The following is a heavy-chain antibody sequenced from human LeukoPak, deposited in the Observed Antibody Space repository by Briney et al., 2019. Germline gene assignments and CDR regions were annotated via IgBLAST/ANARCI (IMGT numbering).Heavy chain of an antibody. V-gene: IGHV1-8*01. CDR2: MNPNSGST. D-gene: IGHD6-13*01. Sequence: ASVKVSCKASGYTFTSYDINWVRQATGQGLEWIGWMNPNSGSTDYAQRFQGRVTVTRDTSITTAYVELSSLTSEDTAVYYCARGRSPPAAAESLFDPWGQGTLVTVSS. CDR1: GYTFTSYD. J-gene: IGHJ5*02. CDR3: ARGRSPPAAAESLFDP.